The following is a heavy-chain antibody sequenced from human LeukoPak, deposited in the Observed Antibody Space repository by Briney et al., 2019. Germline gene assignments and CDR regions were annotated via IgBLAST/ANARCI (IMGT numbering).Heavy chain of an antibody. CDR3: ARVKSGSSWYGTYVDYFDY. V-gene: IGHV3-7*03. CDR2: IKQDGSEK. J-gene: IGHJ4*02. Sequence: GGSLRLSCAASGFTFSSYWMSWVRQAPGKGLEWVANIKQDGSEKYYVDSVKGRFTISRDNAKNSLYLQMNSLRAEDTAVYHCARVKSGSSWYGTYVDYFDYWGQGTLVTVSS. D-gene: IGHD6-13*01. CDR1: GFTFSSYW.